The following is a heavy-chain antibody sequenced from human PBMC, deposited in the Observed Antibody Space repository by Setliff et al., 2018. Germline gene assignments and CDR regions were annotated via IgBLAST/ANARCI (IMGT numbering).Heavy chain of an antibody. CDR1: GYTFTAYY. J-gene: IGHJ4*02. V-gene: IGHV1-2*02. D-gene: IGHD2-15*01. CDR3: ARSDGGSSGLDY. Sequence: ASVKVSCKASGYTFTAYYMHWVRQAPGQGLEWMGWINPGSGATNLAQRFQGRVTISRDNAKNSLYLEMNSLRPDDTAVYHCARSDGGSSGLDYWGQGTLVTVSS. CDR2: INPGSGAT.